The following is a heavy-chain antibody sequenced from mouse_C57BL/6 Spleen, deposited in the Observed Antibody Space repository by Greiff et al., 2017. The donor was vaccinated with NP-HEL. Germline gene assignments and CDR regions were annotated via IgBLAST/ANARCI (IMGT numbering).Heavy chain of an antibody. J-gene: IGHJ4*01. CDR3: ARAPDGNDAMDY. D-gene: IGHD2-1*01. Sequence: EVMLVESEGGLVQPGSSMKLSCTASGFTFSDYYMAWVRQVPEKGLEWVANINYDGSSTYYLDSLKSRFIISRDNAKNILYLQMSSLKSEDTATYYCARAPDGNDAMDYWGQGTSVTVSS. CDR1: GFTFSDYY. CDR2: INYDGSST. V-gene: IGHV5-16*01.